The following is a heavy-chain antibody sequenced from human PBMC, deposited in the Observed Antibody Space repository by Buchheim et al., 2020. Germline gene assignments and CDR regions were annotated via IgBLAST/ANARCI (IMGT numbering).Heavy chain of an antibody. CDR3: ACSTANLHDYYYYGMDV. V-gene: IGHV4-31*03. D-gene: IGHD5-18*01. J-gene: IGHJ6*02. Sequence: QVQLQESGPGLVKPSQTLSLTCTVSGGSISSGGYYWSWIRQHPGKGLEWIGYIYYSGSTYYNPSLQSRVTISVDTSTHQFSMKLSSVTAANTAVYYCACSTANLHDYYYYGMDVWGQGTT. CDR1: GGSISSGGYY. CDR2: IYYSGST.